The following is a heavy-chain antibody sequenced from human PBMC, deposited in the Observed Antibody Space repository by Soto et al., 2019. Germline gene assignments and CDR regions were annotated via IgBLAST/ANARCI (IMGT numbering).Heavy chain of an antibody. J-gene: IGHJ3*02. CDR1: GFSFSSYS. D-gene: IGHD3-22*01. V-gene: IGHV3-48*02. Sequence: GGSRRRSWSACGFSFSSYSRSFLPNAQGKGLERLSSISSSTSTVYYSDSVKGRCTRSRDNAKNSLYLQMNSLRDEDPAVYYRARDRYSSGYKGAFDSCGQVQMVTFSS. CDR3: ARDRYSSGYKGAFDS. CDR2: ISSSTSTV.